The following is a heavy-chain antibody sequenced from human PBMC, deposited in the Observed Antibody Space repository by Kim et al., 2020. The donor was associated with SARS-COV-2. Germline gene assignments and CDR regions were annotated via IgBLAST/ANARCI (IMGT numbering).Heavy chain of an antibody. CDR1: GFTFSSYW. CDR2: IKQDGSEK. CDR3: ARVSPARGAFDY. Sequence: GGSLRLSCAASGFTFSSYWMTWVRQAPGKGLEWVANIKQDGSEKYYVDSVKGRFTISKHNAKNSLYLQMNSLRAEDTAVYYCARVSPARGAFDYWGQGILVTVSS. V-gene: IGHV3-7*03. J-gene: IGHJ4*02.